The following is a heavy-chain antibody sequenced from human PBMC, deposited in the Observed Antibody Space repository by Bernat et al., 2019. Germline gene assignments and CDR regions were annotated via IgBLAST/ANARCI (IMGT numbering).Heavy chain of an antibody. Sequence: QVQLVESGGGVVQPGRSLRLSCAASGFTFSSYAMHWVRQAPGKGLEWVAVISYDGSNKYYADSVKGRFTISRDNSKNTLYLQMNSLRAEDTAVYYCARGGVVPAAIPFDYRGQGTLVTVSS. CDR1: GFTFSSYA. J-gene: IGHJ4*02. D-gene: IGHD2-2*02. CDR3: ARGGVVPAAIPFDY. CDR2: ISYDGSNK. V-gene: IGHV3-30*01.